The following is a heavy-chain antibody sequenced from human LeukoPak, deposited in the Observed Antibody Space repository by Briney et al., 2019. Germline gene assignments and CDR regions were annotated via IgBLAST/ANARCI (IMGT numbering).Heavy chain of an antibody. Sequence: VASVKVSCKASGYTFTGYYMHWVRQAPGQGLEWMGWINPSSGGTNYAQKFQGRVTMTRDTSISTAYMELSRLRSDDTAVYYCARAPSILSIFGVVIISWFDPWGQGTLVTVSS. V-gene: IGHV1-2*02. CDR3: ARAPSILSIFGVVIISWFDP. J-gene: IGHJ5*02. CDR2: INPSSGGT. D-gene: IGHD3-3*01. CDR1: GYTFTGYY.